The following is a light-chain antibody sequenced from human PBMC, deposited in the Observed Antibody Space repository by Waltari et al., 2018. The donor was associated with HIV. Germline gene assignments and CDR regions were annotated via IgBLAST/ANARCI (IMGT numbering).Light chain of an antibody. J-gene: IGLJ2*01. V-gene: IGLV1-47*01. CDR3: AAWGNSLSLL. Sequence: QAVLTQPPSVSGAPGQRVTISCTGSSSNIGSNYVYWYQQLPGTAPKLLLYRNNQRPSGVPDRFSGSKSGTSASLAISGLRSEDEADYYCAAWGNSLSLLFGGGTKLTVL. CDR1: SSNIGSNY. CDR2: RNN.